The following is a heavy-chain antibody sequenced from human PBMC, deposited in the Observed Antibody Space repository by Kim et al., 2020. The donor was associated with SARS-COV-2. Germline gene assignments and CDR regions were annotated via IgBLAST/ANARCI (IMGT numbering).Heavy chain of an antibody. D-gene: IGHD3-10*01. J-gene: IGHJ6*02. V-gene: IGHV3-30*01. CDR3: ARDQFTQWFGRYYYYGMDV. Sequence: RFTISRDNSKNTRYLQMNSLRAEDTAVYYCARDQFTQWFGRYYYYGMDVWGQGTTVTVSS.